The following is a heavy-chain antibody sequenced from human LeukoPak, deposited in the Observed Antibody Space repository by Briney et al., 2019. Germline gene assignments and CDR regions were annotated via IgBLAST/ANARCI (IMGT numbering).Heavy chain of an antibody. CDR2: IYYSGST. D-gene: IGHD1-26*01. V-gene: IGHV4-39*01. CDR3: ARSLLGATSRIFIY. J-gene: IGHJ4*02. Sequence: SETLSLTCTVSGGSISSSSYYWGWIRQPPGEGLEWIGSIYYSGSTYYNPSLKSRVTISVDTSKNQFSLKLSSATGADTAVYYCARSLLGATSRIFIYWGQGTLVTVSS. CDR1: GGSISSSSYY.